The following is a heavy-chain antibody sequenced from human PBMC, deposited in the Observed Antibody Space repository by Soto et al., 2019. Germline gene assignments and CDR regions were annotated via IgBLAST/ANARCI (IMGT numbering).Heavy chain of an antibody. CDR3: ARGLRESVYYYMDI. J-gene: IGHJ6*03. CDR1: GGSFSGYY. Sequence: SETLSLTCAVYGGSFSGYYWSWIRQPPGKGLEWIGEINHSGSTNYNPSLKSRVTISVDTSKNQFSLKLSSVTAADTAVYYCARGLRESVYYYMDIWGKGTTVTVSS. V-gene: IGHV4-34*01. CDR2: INHSGST. D-gene: IGHD4-17*01.